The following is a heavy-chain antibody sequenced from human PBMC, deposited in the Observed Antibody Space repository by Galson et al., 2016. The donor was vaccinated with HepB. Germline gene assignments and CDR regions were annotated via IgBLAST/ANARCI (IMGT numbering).Heavy chain of an antibody. CDR1: GGTFSSYA. J-gene: IGHJ4*02. V-gene: IGHV1-69*04. Sequence: SVKVSCKASGGTFSSYAISWVRQAPGQGLEWMGRIIPILGIANYAQKFQGRVTMTRNTSITTAYMELSSLSSEDTAVYFCARVTGGRFDLRGQGTLVTVSS. D-gene: IGHD3-16*01. CDR2: IIPILGIA. CDR3: ARVTGGRFDL.